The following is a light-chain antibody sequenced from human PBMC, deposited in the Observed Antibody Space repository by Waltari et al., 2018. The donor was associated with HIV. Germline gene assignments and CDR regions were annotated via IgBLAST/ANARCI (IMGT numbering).Light chain of an antibody. CDR2: EGT. CDR1: SGSLDTNS. V-gene: IGLV6-57*03. J-gene: IGLJ3*02. CDR3: QSSDSIIAV. Sequence: NFMLTQPHSVSGSPGQTGIISCTRSSGSLDTNSVQWYQQRPCRAPMLLIYEGTERPSGVPERFSASIDSSSNSASLTISGLKTEDEADYYCQSSDSIIAVFGEGTKLTVL.